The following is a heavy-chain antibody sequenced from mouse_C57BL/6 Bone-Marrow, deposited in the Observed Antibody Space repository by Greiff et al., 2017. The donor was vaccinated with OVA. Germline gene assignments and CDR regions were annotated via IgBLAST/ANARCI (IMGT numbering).Heavy chain of an antibody. CDR2: IYPGSGST. CDR1: GYTFTSYW. Sequence: VQLQQPGAELVKPGASVKLSCKASGYTFTSYWMQWVKQRPGQGLEWIGDIYPGSGSTNYNEKFKSKATLTVDTSSSTAYMQLSSLTSEDSAVYYCASLYGYADMDYWGQGTSVTVSS. CDR3: ASLYGYADMDY. J-gene: IGHJ4*01. V-gene: IGHV1-55*01. D-gene: IGHD2-2*01.